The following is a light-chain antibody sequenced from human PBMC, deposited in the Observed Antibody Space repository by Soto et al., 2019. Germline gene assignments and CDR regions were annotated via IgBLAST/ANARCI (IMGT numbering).Light chain of an antibody. CDR2: EGS. CDR1: SSDFGSYNP. V-gene: IGLV2-23*03. CDR3: CSYARTPTFPVV. Sequence: QSVLTQPASVSGSPGQSITISCTGTSSDFGSYNPVSWYQQHPGKAPKLMIYEGSKRPSGVSNRFSGSKSGNTASLTISGLQAEDEADYYCCSYARTPTFPVVFGGGTKLTVL. J-gene: IGLJ2*01.